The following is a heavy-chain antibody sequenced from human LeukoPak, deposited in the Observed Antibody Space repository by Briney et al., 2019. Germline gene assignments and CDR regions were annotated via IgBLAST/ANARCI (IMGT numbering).Heavy chain of an antibody. D-gene: IGHD6-19*01. CDR2: INHSGRT. Sequence: SETLSLTCAVYGVSFCGYYWRWIRQPPGKGREWIGEINHSGRTNYNPSLKSQVTISVDTSKNQFSLKLSSGTAADTAVYYCAREQLYSNYRYSSGWYYFDCWGQGTLVTVSS. J-gene: IGHJ4*02. CDR3: AREQLYSNYRYSSGWYYFDC. V-gene: IGHV4-34*01. CDR1: GVSFCGYY.